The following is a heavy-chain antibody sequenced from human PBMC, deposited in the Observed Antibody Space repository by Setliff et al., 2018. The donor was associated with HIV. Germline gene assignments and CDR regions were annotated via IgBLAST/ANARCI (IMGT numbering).Heavy chain of an antibody. CDR3: VRDPIEGSPDYFDY. CDR2: MSTGGGIK. D-gene: IGHD1-26*01. CDR1: GFTFSSYV. Sequence: PGGSLRLSCAATGFTFSSYVLHWVRQAPGTGLEWVAVMSTGGGIKICADSVKGRFTISRDNSRNTLFLQMNNLRPEDTATYYCVRDPIEGSPDYFDYWGQGALVTVSS. V-gene: IGHV3-30-3*01. J-gene: IGHJ4*02.